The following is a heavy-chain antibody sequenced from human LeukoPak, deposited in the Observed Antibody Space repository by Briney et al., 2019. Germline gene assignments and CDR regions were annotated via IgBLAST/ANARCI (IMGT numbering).Heavy chain of an antibody. V-gene: IGHV1-69*13. J-gene: IGHJ4*02. Sequence: VKVSCKACGGTFSSYAISWVRQAPGQGLEWMGGIIPIFGTANYAQKFQGRVTITTDESTSTAYMELSSLRSEDTAVYYCARARIMGGTSPFEYWGQGTLVTVSS. CDR2: IIPIFGTA. CDR3: ARARIMGGTSPFEY. CDR1: GGTFSSYA. D-gene: IGHD1-26*01.